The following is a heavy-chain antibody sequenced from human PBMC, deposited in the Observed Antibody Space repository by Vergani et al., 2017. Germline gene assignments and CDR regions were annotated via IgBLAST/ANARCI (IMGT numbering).Heavy chain of an antibody. CDR2: ISRSSSTI. D-gene: IGHD5-18*01. V-gene: IGHV3-48*01. CDR3: AELYGDDGYSPF. Sequence: EVQLVESGGGLVQPGGSLRLSCAASGSTFSSYAMNWVRQAPGKGLEWVSYISRSSSTIYYADSVKGRFTISRDDSKNTLYLQMSSLRVEDTAIYYCAELYGDDGYSPFWGQGTLVTVSS. J-gene: IGHJ4*02. CDR1: GSTFSSYA.